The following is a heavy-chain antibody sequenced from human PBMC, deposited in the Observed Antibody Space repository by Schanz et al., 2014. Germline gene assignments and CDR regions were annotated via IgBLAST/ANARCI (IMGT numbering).Heavy chain of an antibody. Sequence: QVQLVQSGAEVKKPGASVKVSCKASGYTTFTDYYIHWVRQAPGQGLEWMGWINPNSGDTNYAQKFQGWVAMTRDTSISTAYMEVSKLKSDDTAVYYCARDGVGAAAGGNYWGQGTLVTVSS. D-gene: IGHD6-13*01. CDR1: GYTTFTDYY. V-gene: IGHV1-2*04. CDR3: ARDGVGAAAGGNY. CDR2: INPNSGDT. J-gene: IGHJ4*02.